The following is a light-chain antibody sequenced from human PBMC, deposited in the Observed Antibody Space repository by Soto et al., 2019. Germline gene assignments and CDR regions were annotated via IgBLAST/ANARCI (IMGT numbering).Light chain of an antibody. V-gene: IGLV2-8*01. Sequence: QSVLTQPPSASGSLGPSVTISCTGTSSDVGGYNYVSWYQQHPGEAPKLMIYEVTKRPSGVPDRFSGSKSGSTASLTVSGLQAEDEADYYCSSYGGNNNLLFGGGTQLTVL. J-gene: IGLJ2*01. CDR2: EVT. CDR1: SSDVGGYNY. CDR3: SSYGGNNNLL.